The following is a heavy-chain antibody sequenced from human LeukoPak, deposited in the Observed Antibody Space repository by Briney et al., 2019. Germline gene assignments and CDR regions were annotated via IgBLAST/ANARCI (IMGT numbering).Heavy chain of an antibody. V-gene: IGHV4-4*07. CDR1: GGSISSYY. CDR3: ARVRADYYGSGSHYKVWFDP. CDR2: IDSSGST. Sequence: KSSETLSLTCTVSGGSISSYYWSWIRQPAGKGLEWIGRIDSSGSTNYNPSLKSRVTMSVDTSKNQFSLKLSSVTAADTAVYYCARVRADYYGSGSHYKVWFDPWGQGTLVTVSS. J-gene: IGHJ5*02. D-gene: IGHD3-10*01.